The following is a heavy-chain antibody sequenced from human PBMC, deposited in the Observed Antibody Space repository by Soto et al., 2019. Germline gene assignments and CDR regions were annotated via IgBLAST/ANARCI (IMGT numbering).Heavy chain of an antibody. J-gene: IGHJ4*02. Sequence: GESLKISCNGSGYSFTSSWIGWVRQMPGKGLEWMVIINPGDSDTRYNPSLRGRVTISADKSNSTAYLQWSSLKASDTAMYYCARQGAGGLFDYWGQGTLVTVSS. CDR2: INPGDSDT. CDR1: GYSFTSSW. CDR3: ARQGAGGLFDY. V-gene: IGHV5-51*01. D-gene: IGHD2-15*01.